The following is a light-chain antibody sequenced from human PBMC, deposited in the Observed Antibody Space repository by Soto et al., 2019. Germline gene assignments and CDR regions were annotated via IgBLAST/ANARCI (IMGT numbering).Light chain of an antibody. Sequence: ERVMTQSAATLSVSPGERATLSYRASQSVSSNLAWYQQKPGQAPRLLIYAASTRATGIPARFSGSGSGTEFTLTISSLQSEDFAVYYCQQYNNWPLAFGQGTKVEIK. J-gene: IGKJ1*01. CDR3: QQYNNWPLA. V-gene: IGKV3D-15*01. CDR1: QSVSSN. CDR2: AAS.